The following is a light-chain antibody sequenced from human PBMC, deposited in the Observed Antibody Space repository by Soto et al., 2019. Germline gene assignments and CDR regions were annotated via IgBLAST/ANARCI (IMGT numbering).Light chain of an antibody. CDR2: EVN. Sequence: QSALTQPPSASGSPGQSVTISCTGTSSDIGGYNYVSWYQHHPGKAPKLMIYEVNKRPSGVPDRFSGSKSGNTASLTVSGLQPEDEADYYCNSYTGSTPYVFGPGTKLTVL. CDR3: NSYTGSTPYV. CDR1: SSDIGGYNY. J-gene: IGLJ1*01. V-gene: IGLV2-8*01.